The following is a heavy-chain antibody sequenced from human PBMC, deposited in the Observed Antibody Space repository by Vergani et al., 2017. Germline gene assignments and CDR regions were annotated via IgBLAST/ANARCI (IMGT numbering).Heavy chain of an antibody. V-gene: IGHV3-66*02. CDR1: GFTVSDNY. Sequence: VQLVESGGGVVQPGTSLRLSCAPSGFTVSDNYMTWVRQAPGKGLEWVSIIYTDGTTAYADSVKGRFTISRDNSKKTLDLQMNSLRTEDSAVYYCAKAGSVASESLQYNFYMDVWGKGTTVTV. D-gene: IGHD5-24*01. CDR3: AKAGSVASESLQYNFYMDV. J-gene: IGHJ6*03. CDR2: IYTDGTT.